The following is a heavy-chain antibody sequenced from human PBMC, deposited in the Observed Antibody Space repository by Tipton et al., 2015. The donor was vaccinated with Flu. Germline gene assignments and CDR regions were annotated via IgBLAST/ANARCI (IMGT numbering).Heavy chain of an antibody. CDR2: IKHDGSEK. CDR3: ARDRRNYWYFDL. V-gene: IGHV3-7*01. J-gene: IGHJ2*01. CDR1: GFTFSSYW. Sequence: GSLRLSCTASGFTFSSYWMGWVRQAPGKGLEWVANIKHDGSEKYYVDSVKGRFTISRDNAKNSLYLQMNSLRAEDTAVYYCARDRRNYWYFDLWGRGTLVTVSS.